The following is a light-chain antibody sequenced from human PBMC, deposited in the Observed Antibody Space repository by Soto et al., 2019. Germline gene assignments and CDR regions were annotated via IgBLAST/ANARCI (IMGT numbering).Light chain of an antibody. J-gene: IGLJ1*01. CDR3: CSYTSSTPL. CDR2: EVS. CDR1: SSDVGGYNY. V-gene: IGLV2-14*01. Sequence: QSALTQPASVSGSPGQSITISCTGTSSDVGGYNYVSWYQQHPGKAPKLMIYEVSNRPSGVSNRFSGSKSGNTASLTISGLEAEDEADYYCCSYTSSTPLFGTGTKLTVL.